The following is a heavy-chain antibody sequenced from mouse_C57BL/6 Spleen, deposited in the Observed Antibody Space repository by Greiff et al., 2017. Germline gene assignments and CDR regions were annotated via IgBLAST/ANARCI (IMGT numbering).Heavy chain of an antibody. CDR2: INPGSGGT. CDR3: ARSDYGSSRPRFAY. CDR1: GYAFTNYL. D-gene: IGHD1-1*01. Sequence: QVHVKQSGAELVRPGTSVKVSCKASGYAFTNYLIEWVKQRPGQGLEWIGVINPGSGGTNYNEKFKGKATLTADKSSSTAYMQLSSLTSEDSAVYFCARSDYGSSRPRFAYWGQGTLVTVSA. J-gene: IGHJ3*01. V-gene: IGHV1-54*01.